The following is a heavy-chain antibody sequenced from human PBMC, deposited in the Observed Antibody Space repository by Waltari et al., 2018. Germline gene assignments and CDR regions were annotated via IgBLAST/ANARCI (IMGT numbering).Heavy chain of an antibody. Sequence: QVQLVQSGAEVKKPGASVKVSCKASGYTFTSYDINWVRQATGQGLEWMGWMNPNSGGTNYAQKFQGRVTMTRDTSISTAYMELSRLRSDDTAVYYCARDYDFWSGYRYFDYWGQGTLVTVSS. CDR2: MNPNSGGT. V-gene: IGHV1-2*02. J-gene: IGHJ4*02. D-gene: IGHD3-3*01. CDR1: GYTFTSYD. CDR3: ARDYDFWSGYRYFDY.